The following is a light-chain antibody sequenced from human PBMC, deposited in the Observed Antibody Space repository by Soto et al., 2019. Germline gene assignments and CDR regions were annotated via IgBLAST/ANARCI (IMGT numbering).Light chain of an antibody. CDR1: QSLLYSNGNTY. V-gene: IGKV2-28*01. Sequence: DIVMTQSPLSLPVTPGEPASISCRSSQSLLYSNGNTYVDWYLQKPGQPPQLLIYLVSNRASGVPDRFSGSGSGTDFTLKISRVEAEDVGVYYCMQPLQTPWTFGQGTKVEIK. J-gene: IGKJ1*01. CDR3: MQPLQTPWT. CDR2: LVS.